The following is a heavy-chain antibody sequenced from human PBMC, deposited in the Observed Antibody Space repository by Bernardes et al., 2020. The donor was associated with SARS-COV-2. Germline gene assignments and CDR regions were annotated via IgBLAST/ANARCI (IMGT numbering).Heavy chain of an antibody. J-gene: IGHJ4*02. CDR2: VGIDNSDT. D-gene: IGHD6-6*01. V-gene: IGHV3-23*01. CDR3: ARGCRSSTVAY. Sequence: GGSLRLSCAASGFTFSAHVLSWVRQAPGKGLGWVSCVGIDNSDTVYIDSVKGRFTISRDNSKDTLYLHMNSLRVEDTAVYYCARGCRSSTVAYWAQGTLVTVSS. CDR1: GFTFSAHV.